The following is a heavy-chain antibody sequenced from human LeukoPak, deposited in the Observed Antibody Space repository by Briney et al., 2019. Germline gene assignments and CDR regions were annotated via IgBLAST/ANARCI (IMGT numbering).Heavy chain of an antibody. Sequence: PSETLSLTCTVSGGSISSYYWSWIRQPPGKGLEWIGEINHSGSTNYNPSLKSRVTISVDASKNQFSLKLSSVTAADTAVYYCAGGRATIGAGWFDPWGQGTLVTVSS. V-gene: IGHV4-34*01. CDR3: AGGRATIGAGWFDP. CDR1: GGSISSYY. CDR2: INHSGST. D-gene: IGHD1-26*01. J-gene: IGHJ5*02.